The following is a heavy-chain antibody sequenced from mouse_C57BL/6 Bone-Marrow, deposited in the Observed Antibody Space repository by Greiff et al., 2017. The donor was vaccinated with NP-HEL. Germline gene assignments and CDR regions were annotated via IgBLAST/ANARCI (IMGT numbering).Heavy chain of an antibody. Sequence: EVQLQESGGGLVQPGGSMKLSCAASGFTFSDAWMDWVRQSPEKGLEWVAEIRNKANNHATYYAESVKGRFTISRDDSKSSVYLQMNSLRAEDTGIYYCTRLYYYGSSPFAYWGQGTLVTVSA. D-gene: IGHD1-1*01. V-gene: IGHV6-6*01. CDR1: GFTFSDAW. CDR2: IRNKANNHAT. CDR3: TRLYYYGSSPFAY. J-gene: IGHJ3*01.